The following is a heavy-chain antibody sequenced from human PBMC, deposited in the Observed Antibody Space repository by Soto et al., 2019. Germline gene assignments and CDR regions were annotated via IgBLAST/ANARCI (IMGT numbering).Heavy chain of an antibody. J-gene: IGHJ3*02. CDR1: GFTFSSYA. CDR2: ISGSGSTT. V-gene: IGHV3-23*01. CDR3: AKDQYGDYIDAFDI. D-gene: IGHD4-17*01. Sequence: PGGSLRLSCAASGFTFSSYAMTWVRQAPGKGLEWVSAISGSGSTTNYADSVKGRFAISRDNSKNTLYLQMNSLRAEDTAVYYCAKDQYGDYIDAFDIWGQGTMVTVSS.